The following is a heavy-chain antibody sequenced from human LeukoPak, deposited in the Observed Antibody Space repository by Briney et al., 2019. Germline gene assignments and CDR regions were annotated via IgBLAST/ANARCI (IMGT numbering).Heavy chain of an antibody. CDR3: ARVPLHDSSGHYYPH. CDR2: ISGGNGNA. J-gene: IGHJ1*01. V-gene: IGHV1-3*01. Sequence: GASVKVSCKTSGYTFTNYGMHWVRQAPGQRLEWMGWISGGNGNAKYSQNFQGRVTIIRDTSASTAYMELSSLRSEDTAVYYCARVPLHDSSGHYYPHWGQGTLVTVSS. D-gene: IGHD3-22*01. CDR1: GYTFTNYG.